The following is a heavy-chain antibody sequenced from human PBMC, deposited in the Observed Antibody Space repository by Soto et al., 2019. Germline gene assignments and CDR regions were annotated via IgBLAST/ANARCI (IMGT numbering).Heavy chain of an antibody. CDR3: AIAADASSYYDGMEV. CDR1: RGTFSIYS. Sequence: SVKVSFKASRGTFSIYSMSLLLHSPLQGVEVMGVVIPIFVTANYAEKFHCRVTITADKSTSTAYMELSSLRSEDKAVYYCAIAADASSYYDGMEVWGQGNTVNVSS. CDR2: VIPIFVTA. V-gene: IGHV1-69*06. J-gene: IGHJ6*01. D-gene: IGHD6-6*01.